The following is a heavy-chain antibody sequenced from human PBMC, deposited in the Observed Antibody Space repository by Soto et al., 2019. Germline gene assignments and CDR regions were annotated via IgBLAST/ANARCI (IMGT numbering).Heavy chain of an antibody. V-gene: IGHV1-3*05. CDR3: AREKYASGWNPFDY. J-gene: IGHJ4*02. CDR1: GYSFTKYV. CDR2: INAGNGNT. D-gene: IGHD6-19*01. Sequence: QVQLVQSGAEEKKPGASVKVSCKASGYSFTKYVIHWVRQAPGQGLEWMGWINAGNGNTKYSQQFQGRVMITRDTAASTVSMELSSLISEDTAVYYCAREKYASGWNPFDYWGQGTLVTVSS.